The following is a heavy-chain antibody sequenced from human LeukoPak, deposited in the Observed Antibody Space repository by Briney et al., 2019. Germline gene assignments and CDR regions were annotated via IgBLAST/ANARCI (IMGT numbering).Heavy chain of an antibody. CDR1: GFTFSSYE. CDR2: ISSSGSTI. Sequence: PGGSLRLSCAASGFTFSSYEMNWVRHAPGKGLVWVSYISSSGSTIYYADSVKGRITISRDNAKNTVYLQMNSLRDEDTAVYYCARDVDTSSHSSQLDPWGQGTLVTVSS. J-gene: IGHJ5*02. V-gene: IGHV3-48*03. D-gene: IGHD5-18*01. CDR3: ARDVDTSSHSSQLDP.